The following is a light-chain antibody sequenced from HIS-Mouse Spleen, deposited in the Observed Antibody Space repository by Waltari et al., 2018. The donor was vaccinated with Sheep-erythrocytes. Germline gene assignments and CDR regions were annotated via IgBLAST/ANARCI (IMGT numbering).Light chain of an antibody. J-gene: IGKJ4*01. CDR3: QQYYSTLLT. V-gene: IGKV4-1*01. Sequence: DIVMTQSPDSLAVSLGERATINCKSSQSVLYSSNNKNYLAWYQQKPGQPPTLRIYWAATREAGVPDRFSGSGSGTDFTLTISSLQAEDVAVYYCQQYYSTLLTFGGGTKVEIK. CDR1: QSVLYSSNNKNY. CDR2: WAA.